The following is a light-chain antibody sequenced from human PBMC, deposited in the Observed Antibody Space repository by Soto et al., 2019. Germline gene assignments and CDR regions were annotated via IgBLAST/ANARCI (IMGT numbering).Light chain of an antibody. CDR3: QQYNNWPPAYT. CDR2: GAS. J-gene: IGKJ2*01. V-gene: IGKV3-15*01. Sequence: EIVLAQSPATLSLSPGERATLSCMSSQSVSGYLAWYQQKPGQAPRLLIYGASKRAIGLPARFSGSGSGTEFTLTISSLQSEDFAVYYCQQYNNWPPAYTFGQGTKVDI. CDR1: QSVSGY.